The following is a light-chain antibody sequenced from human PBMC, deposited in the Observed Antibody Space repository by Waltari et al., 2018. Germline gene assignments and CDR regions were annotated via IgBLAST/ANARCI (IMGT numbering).Light chain of an antibody. Sequence: QSALTQPASVSGSPGQSITISCTGNSSDVGGYNFVSWYQQHPGNAPKLIIYDVSKGTSGVSNRFPGSKSGNTASLPSSGLQAEEEADYYCSSYTSSSDVVFGGGTKLTVL. J-gene: IGLJ2*01. CDR2: DVS. CDR1: SSDVGGYNF. V-gene: IGLV2-14*01. CDR3: SSYTSSSDVV.